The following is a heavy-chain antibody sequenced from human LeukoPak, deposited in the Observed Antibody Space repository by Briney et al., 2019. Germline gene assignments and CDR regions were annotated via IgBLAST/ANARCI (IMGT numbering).Heavy chain of an antibody. Sequence: SETLSLTCTVSGGSISSGSYYWSWIRQPAGKGLEWIGRIYASGSTNYNPSLKSRVAISIDTSKNQFSLNLSSVTATDTAVYYCARVGWGDCSGGTCYWFDPWGQGTLVTVSS. J-gene: IGHJ5*02. V-gene: IGHV4-61*02. CDR2: IYASGST. CDR3: ARVGWGDCSGGTCYWFDP. CDR1: GGSISSGSYY. D-gene: IGHD2-15*01.